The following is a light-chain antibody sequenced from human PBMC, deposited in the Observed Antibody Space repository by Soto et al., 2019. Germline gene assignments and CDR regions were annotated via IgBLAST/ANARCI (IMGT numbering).Light chain of an antibody. CDR1: QSITIW. CDR2: DAS. CDR3: QQYNSYSWT. Sequence: DIQMTQSPSTLSASVGDRVTITCRASQSITIWLAWYQQKPGKAPKLLIFDASSLESGVPSRFSGRGSGTEFTLTISSLQPDDFATYYCQQYNSYSWTFGQGTKVEIK. J-gene: IGKJ1*01. V-gene: IGKV1-5*01.